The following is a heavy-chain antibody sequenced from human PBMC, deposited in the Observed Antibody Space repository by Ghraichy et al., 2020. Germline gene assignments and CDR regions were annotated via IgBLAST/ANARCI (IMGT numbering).Heavy chain of an antibody. CDR1: GGSISSGGYS. Sequence: SETLSLTCAVSGGSISSGGYSWSWIRQPPGKGLEWIGYIYHSGSTYYNPSLKSRVTISVDRSKNQFSLKLSSVTAADTAVYYCARRYYEVNPYFDYWGQGTLVTVSS. CDR2: IYHSGST. J-gene: IGHJ4*02. V-gene: IGHV4-30-2*01. CDR3: ARRYYEVNPYFDY. D-gene: IGHD3-3*01.